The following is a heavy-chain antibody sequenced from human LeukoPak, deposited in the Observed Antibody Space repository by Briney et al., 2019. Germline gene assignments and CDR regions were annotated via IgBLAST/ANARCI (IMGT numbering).Heavy chain of an antibody. Sequence: PGGSLRLSCAASGFTFSDYGMHWVRQAPGKGLEWVAFIRYDGSNKYYADSVKGRFTISRDNSKNTLYLQMNSLRAEDTAVYYCASGIVVVPAAPETDAFDIWGQGTMVTVSS. J-gene: IGHJ3*02. CDR1: GFTFSDYG. V-gene: IGHV3-30*02. CDR3: ASGIVVVPAAPETDAFDI. CDR2: IRYDGSNK. D-gene: IGHD2-2*01.